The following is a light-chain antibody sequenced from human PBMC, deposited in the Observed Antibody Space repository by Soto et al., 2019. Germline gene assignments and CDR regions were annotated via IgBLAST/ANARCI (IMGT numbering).Light chain of an antibody. J-gene: IGLJ3*02. CDR3: AAWDDSLNGRV. Sequence: QSALTQPPSASGTPGQRVTISCSGSSSNIGSNTVNWYQQLPGTAPKLLIYSNNQRPSGVPDRFSGSKSGTSASLAISGLQSEDEADYYCAAWDDSLNGRVFGGGTKVIVL. CDR2: SNN. V-gene: IGLV1-44*01. CDR1: SSNIGSNT.